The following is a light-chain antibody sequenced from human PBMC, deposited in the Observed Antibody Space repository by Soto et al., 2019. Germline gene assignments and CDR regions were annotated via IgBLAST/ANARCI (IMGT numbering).Light chain of an antibody. V-gene: IGLV2-14*01. CDR2: EVS. CDR1: SSDVGGYNY. J-gene: IGLJ1*01. CDR3: SSYTSTGTYV. Sequence: QSALTQPASVSGSPGQSITISCTGTSSDVGGYNYVSWYQQHPGKAPELMIYEVSNRPSGVSNRFSGSKSGNTASLTISGLQAEDEADYYCSSYTSTGTYVFGTGTKVTVL.